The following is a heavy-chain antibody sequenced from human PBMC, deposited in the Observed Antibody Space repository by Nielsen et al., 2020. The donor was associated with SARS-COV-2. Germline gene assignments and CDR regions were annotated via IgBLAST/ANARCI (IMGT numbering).Heavy chain of an antibody. V-gene: IGHV3-33*01. CDR1: GFTFSSYG. Sequence: GESLKISCAASGFTFSSYGMHWVRQAPGKGLEWVAVIWYDGSNKYYADSVKGRFTISRDNSKNTLYLQMNSLRAEDTAVYYCARAFAMGGEDYWGQGTLVTVSS. D-gene: IGHD2-15*01. CDR2: IWYDGSNK. J-gene: IGHJ4*02. CDR3: ARAFAMGGEDY.